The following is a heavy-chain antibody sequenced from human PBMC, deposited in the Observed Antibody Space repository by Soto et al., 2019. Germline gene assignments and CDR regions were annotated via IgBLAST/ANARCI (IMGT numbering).Heavy chain of an antibody. J-gene: IGHJ6*02. V-gene: IGHV3-23*01. CDR2: IGTSDGGT. D-gene: IGHD3-22*01. CDR3: AKDNMGVVAVDQHNNMDV. CDR1: GFTFSTSA. Sequence: DVQLLESGGGLVQPGGSLRLSCAASGFTFSTSAMSWVRQAPGKGLEWVSAIGTSDGGTYYADSVKGRFTISRDNSKNTLYLQMNRLRSEDTAVYYCAKDNMGVVAVDQHNNMDVWGQGTTVSVSS.